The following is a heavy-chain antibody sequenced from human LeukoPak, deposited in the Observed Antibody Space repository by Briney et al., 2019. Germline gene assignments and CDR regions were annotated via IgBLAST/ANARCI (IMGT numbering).Heavy chain of an antibody. V-gene: IGHV3-33*01. Sequence: PGRSLRLPCAASGFTFSRYGMHWVRQAPGKGLEWVAVIWYDGSNKYYGDSVKGRFTISRDNSKNTLYLQMNSLRAEDTAVYYCARAPAPAAAWYFDYWGQGTLVTVSS. CDR3: ARAPAPAAAWYFDY. D-gene: IGHD2-2*01. CDR1: GFTFSRYG. CDR2: IWYDGSNK. J-gene: IGHJ4*02.